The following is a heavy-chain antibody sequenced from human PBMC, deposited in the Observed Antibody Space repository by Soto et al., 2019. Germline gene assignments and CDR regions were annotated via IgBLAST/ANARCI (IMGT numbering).Heavy chain of an antibody. CDR1: GDSMSTYY. D-gene: IGHD1-26*01. CDR2: IYDSGTT. V-gene: IGHV4-59*08. J-gene: IGHJ6*02. CDR3: ARGSGSYLYYYYGMDV. Sequence: NPSETLSLTCSVSGDSMSTYYWTWIRQPPGKGLEWIGYIYDSGTTNYNPSLKSRVAISVDTSKNQFSLKLSSVTAADTAVYYCARGSGSYLYYYYGMDVWGQGTTVTVSS.